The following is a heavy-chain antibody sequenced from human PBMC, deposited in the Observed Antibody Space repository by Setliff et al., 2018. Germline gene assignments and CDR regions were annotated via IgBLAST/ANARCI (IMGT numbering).Heavy chain of an antibody. CDR2: IYSSGTT. CDR3: TRRPRGRAAFDI. CDR1: GGSISTSSHH. D-gene: IGHD3-10*01. J-gene: IGHJ3*02. Sequence: PSETLSLTCTASGGSISTSSHHWVWIRQSPGKGLEWIGTIYSSGTTYYNLSPKSRVTISLDPSKSQFSLNLGSVTAADTAVCYCTRRPRGRAAFDIWGQGTMVTVSS. V-gene: IGHV4-39*01.